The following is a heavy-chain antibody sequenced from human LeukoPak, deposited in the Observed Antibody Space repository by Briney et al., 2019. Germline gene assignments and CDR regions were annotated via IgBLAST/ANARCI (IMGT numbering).Heavy chain of an antibody. V-gene: IGHV3-30*04. CDR1: RFTFSNYA. CDR3: ARDKDPVGTTSLDY. D-gene: IGHD1-26*01. CDR2: ISYDGSNK. Sequence: PGGSLRLSCAASRFTFSNYAMSWVRQAPGQGLEWVAAISYDGSNKYYADSVKGRFTISRDNSKNTLYLQMNSLRAEDTAVYYCARDKDPVGTTSLDYWGQGTPVTVSS. J-gene: IGHJ4*02.